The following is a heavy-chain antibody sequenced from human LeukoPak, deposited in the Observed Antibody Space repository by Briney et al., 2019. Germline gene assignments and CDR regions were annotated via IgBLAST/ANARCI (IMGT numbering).Heavy chain of an antibody. D-gene: IGHD2-2*01. CDR3: ANLYCSSTSCLY. J-gene: IGHJ4*02. Sequence: GSLRLSCAAPGFTFSSYAMSWVRQAPGKGLEWVSAISGSGGSTYYADSVKGRFTISRDNSKNTLYLQMNSLRAEDTAVYYCANLYCSSTSCLYWGQGTLVTVSS. V-gene: IGHV3-23*01. CDR2: ISGSGGST. CDR1: GFTFSSYA.